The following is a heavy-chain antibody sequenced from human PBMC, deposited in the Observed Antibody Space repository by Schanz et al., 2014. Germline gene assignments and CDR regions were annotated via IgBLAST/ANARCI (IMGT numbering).Heavy chain of an antibody. J-gene: IGHJ5*02. CDR2: INPNNGGT. D-gene: IGHD3-10*01. CDR1: GYTFTAYY. V-gene: IGHV1-2*06. CDR3: AREGTVIRGLSGWFDP. Sequence: QVPLVQSGAEVKRPGASVKVSCKASGYTFTAYYMHWVRQAPGQGLEWMGRINPNNGGTDYAQKFQGRVTMTRHTSITTVYMELSRLRSDDTAVYYCAREGTVIRGLSGWFDPWGQGTLVTVSS.